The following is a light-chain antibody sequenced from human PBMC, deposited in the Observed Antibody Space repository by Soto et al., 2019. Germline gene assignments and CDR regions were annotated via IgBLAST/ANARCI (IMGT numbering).Light chain of an antibody. CDR2: GAS. J-gene: IGKJ5*01. Sequence: EIVFTQSPATLSLSPGEGVTLSCRASQSMTTKLAWYQQKPGQAPRLLIYGASTRATGVPARFSGSGSGTEFTLTISSLQSEDFAVYYCLQYNNWPAITFGQGTRLEI. V-gene: IGKV3D-15*01. CDR1: QSMTTK. CDR3: LQYNNWPAIT.